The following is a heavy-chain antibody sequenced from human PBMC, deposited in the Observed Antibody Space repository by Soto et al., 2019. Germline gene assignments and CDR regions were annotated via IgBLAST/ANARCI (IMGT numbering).Heavy chain of an antibody. CDR2: IKQDGSEK. J-gene: IGHJ6*03. V-gene: IGHV3-7*01. CDR1: GFTLSSYW. Sequence: EVQLVESGGGLVQPGGSLRLSCAASGFTLSSYWMSWVRQAPGKGLEWVANIKQDGSEKHDVDSVKGRFTISRDNAKNSLYLQMNCLRAEDAAVYYCARDLPIVATIRNYYHMDVGGKGTTVTVSS. D-gene: IGHD5-12*01. CDR3: ARDLPIVATIRNYYHMDV.